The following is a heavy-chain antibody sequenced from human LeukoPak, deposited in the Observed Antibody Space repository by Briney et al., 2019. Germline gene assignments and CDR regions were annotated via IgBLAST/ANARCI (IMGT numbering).Heavy chain of an antibody. J-gene: IGHJ4*02. D-gene: IGHD3-10*01. CDR3: TRVRSGNDFDY. CDR2: ISCKGYGGTT. V-gene: IGHV3-49*04. Sequence: GGSLRLSCSASGFTFGDHAMSWVRQAPGKGLEWVGFISCKGYGGTTEYAASVEGRLSLSRDDSKSFVYLQMSSLKTEDTAVYYCTRVRSGNDFDYWGQGTLVTVS. CDR1: GFTFGDHA.